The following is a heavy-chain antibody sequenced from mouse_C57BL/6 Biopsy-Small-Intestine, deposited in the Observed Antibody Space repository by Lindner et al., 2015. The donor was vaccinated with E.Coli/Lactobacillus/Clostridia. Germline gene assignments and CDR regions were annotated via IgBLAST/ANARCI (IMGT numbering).Heavy chain of an antibody. V-gene: IGHV1-69*02. CDR3: ARRGATGKNYYFDN. Sequence: SVKVSCKASGGTFSSYAISWVRQAPGQGLEWMGGIIPLFGTVTYAQKFQGRVTITADKSTSTASMELSSLRSEDTAVYYCARRGATGKNYYFDNWGQGTLVTVSS. CDR2: IIPLFGTV. J-gene: IGHJ2*01. CDR1: GGTFSSYA. D-gene: IGHD4-1*02.